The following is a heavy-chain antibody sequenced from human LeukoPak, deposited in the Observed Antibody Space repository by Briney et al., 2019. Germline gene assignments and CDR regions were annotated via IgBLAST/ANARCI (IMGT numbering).Heavy chain of an antibody. V-gene: IGHV1-69*13. CDR2: IIPIFGTA. CDR3: ARELEKLLWFGEFDDAFDI. CDR1: GGTFSSYA. Sequence: GASVKVSCKASGGTFSSYAISWVGQAPGQGLEWMGGIIPIFGTANYAQKFQGRVTITADESTSTAYMELSSLRSEDTAVYYCARELEKLLWFGEFDDAFDIWGQGTMVTVSS. D-gene: IGHD3-10*01. J-gene: IGHJ3*02.